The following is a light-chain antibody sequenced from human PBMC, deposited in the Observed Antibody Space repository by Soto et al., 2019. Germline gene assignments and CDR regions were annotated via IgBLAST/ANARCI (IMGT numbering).Light chain of an antibody. V-gene: IGKV3-20*01. CDR1: QSVSSTS. J-gene: IGKJ2*01. Sequence: EIVLTQSPGTLSLSPGERATLSCRASQSVSSTSLAWYQQKPGQAPRLLIYGASSRATGIPDRFSGSGSGTDFSLTISRLEPEDFAVYYCQQYGSSPPKYTFGQWTKLEIK. CDR3: QQYGSSPPKYT. CDR2: GAS.